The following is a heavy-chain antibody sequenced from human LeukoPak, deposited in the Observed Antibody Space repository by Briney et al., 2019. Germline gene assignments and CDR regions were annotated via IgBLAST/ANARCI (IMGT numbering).Heavy chain of an antibody. Sequence: GGSLRLSCAASGFTFSSYAMGWVRQAPGKGLEWVSAISGGGNAYYADSVKGRFTISRDNSKNTLYLQMNSLRAEDTAVYYCARDSSTYCSSTSCSIDYWGQGTLVAVSS. CDR1: GFTFSSYA. CDR2: ISGGGNA. CDR3: ARDSSTYCSSTSCSIDY. D-gene: IGHD2-2*01. J-gene: IGHJ4*02. V-gene: IGHV3-23*01.